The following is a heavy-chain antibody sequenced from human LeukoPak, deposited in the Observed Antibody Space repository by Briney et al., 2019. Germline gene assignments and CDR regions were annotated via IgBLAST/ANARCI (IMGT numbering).Heavy chain of an antibody. Sequence: GGSLRLSCATSGFTFSRYAMSWVRQAPGKGLEWVSAISGRGDNTYYADSVKGRFTISRDDSKHTLFLQMDTLTAEDTAVYFCARILGYRFSRSGSSLDYWGQGTLVTVSS. V-gene: IGHV3-23*01. CDR1: GFTFSRYA. CDR3: ARILGYRFSRSGSSLDY. J-gene: IGHJ4*02. CDR2: ISGRGDNT. D-gene: IGHD3-10*01.